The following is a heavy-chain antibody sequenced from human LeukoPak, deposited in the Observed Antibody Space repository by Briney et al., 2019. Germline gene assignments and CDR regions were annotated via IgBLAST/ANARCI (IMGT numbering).Heavy chain of an antibody. J-gene: IGHJ6*03. V-gene: IGHV3-20*04. Sequence: PGGSLRLSCAASGFTFDDYGMNWVRHAPGKGLEWFSVINWNGGSTAYADSVKGRFTISRDNAKTTLYLQMNSLRVEDTALYYCAREHYNYYMDVWGKGTTVTVSS. CDR3: AREHYNYYMDV. CDR2: INWNGGST. CDR1: GFTFDDYG.